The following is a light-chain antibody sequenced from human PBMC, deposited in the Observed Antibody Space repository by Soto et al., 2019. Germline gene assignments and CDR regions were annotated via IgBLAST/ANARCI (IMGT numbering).Light chain of an antibody. V-gene: IGKV3-15*01. Sequence: EIVLTQSPGTLYFSQVERSTLSFRASQSVSSKLAWYQQKPGQAPRLLIYGASTRATGIPARFSGSGSGTEFTLTISSLQSEDFAVYYCQQYNNWPPLTFGGGTKVDI. CDR1: QSVSSK. J-gene: IGKJ4*01. CDR2: GAS. CDR3: QQYNNWPPLT.